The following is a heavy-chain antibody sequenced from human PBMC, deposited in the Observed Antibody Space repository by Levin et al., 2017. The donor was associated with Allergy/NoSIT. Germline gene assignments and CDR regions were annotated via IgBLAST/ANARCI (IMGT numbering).Heavy chain of an antibody. Sequence: LSLTCAASGFTFSNYNMNWVRQAPGKGLEWVSSISRSGSYIYYADSVKGRFTISRDNAKNSLSLQMNSLRAEDTAVYYCAREDRGYCSGGGCSTPHDIWGQGTMVTVSS. CDR3: AREDRGYCSGGGCSTPHDI. CDR1: GFTFSNYN. J-gene: IGHJ3*02. V-gene: IGHV3-21*01. D-gene: IGHD2-15*01. CDR2: ISRSGSYI.